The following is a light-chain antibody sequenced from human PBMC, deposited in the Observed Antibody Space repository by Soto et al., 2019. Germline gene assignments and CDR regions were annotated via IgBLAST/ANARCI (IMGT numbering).Light chain of an antibody. CDR1: QSISSSY. CDR3: QQYGSSWT. Sequence: EIVWKQSPGTLSLSAGERVTLSGRASQSISSSYLAWYQQKPGKAPRLLIYGPSSRATGIPDRLSGSGSGTDFTLTIRRLEPEDFAVYYCQQYGSSWTFGQGTKVDIK. V-gene: IGKV3-20*01. CDR2: GPS. J-gene: IGKJ1*01.